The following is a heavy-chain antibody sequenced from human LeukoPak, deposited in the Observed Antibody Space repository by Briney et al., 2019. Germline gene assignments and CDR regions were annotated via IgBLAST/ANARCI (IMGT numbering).Heavy chain of an antibody. D-gene: IGHD3-3*01. Sequence: PSETLSLTCTVSGGSISNYYWSWIRQPPGKGLEWIGYIYYSGRTNYNPSLKSRVTISVDTSKTQFSLKVNSVTAADTAVYYCARLRGYYPTNYYYGMDVWGQGTTVAVSS. CDR1: GGSISNYY. CDR2: IYYSGRT. V-gene: IGHV4-59*08. CDR3: ARLRGYYPTNYYYGMDV. J-gene: IGHJ6*02.